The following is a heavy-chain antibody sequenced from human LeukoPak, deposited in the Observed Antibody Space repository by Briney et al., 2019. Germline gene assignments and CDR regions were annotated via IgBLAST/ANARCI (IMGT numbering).Heavy chain of an antibody. J-gene: IGHJ6*03. CDR1: GFAFSSFA. CDR3: TKELHVAVAVADYYYFYMDV. CDR2: INGGGNTT. V-gene: IGHV3-23*01. D-gene: IGHD6-19*01. Sequence: HPGGSLRLSCAASGFAFSSFAMGWVRQSPGRGLEWLSTINGGGNTTFYADSVKGRFTISRDNSKNTLYLHVDSLRPDDTAIYYCTKELHVAVAVADYYYFYMDVWGRGTAVTVSS.